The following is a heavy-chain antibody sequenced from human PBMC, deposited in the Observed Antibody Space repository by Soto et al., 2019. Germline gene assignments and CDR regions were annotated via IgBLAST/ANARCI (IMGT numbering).Heavy chain of an antibody. D-gene: IGHD5-12*01. CDR1: GVSITSYF. CDR2: ISFSGAT. CDR3: ARDRTDGYKQYFEF. Sequence: PSDTLSLACTVSGVSITSYFWSWIRQTPGKGLDWIGSISFSGATYSHPSLKGRAALSVDTSENHLSLTLNSVTSADTAVYFCARDRTDGYKQYFEFRGQGNQVTVSS. J-gene: IGHJ4*02. V-gene: IGHV4-59*01.